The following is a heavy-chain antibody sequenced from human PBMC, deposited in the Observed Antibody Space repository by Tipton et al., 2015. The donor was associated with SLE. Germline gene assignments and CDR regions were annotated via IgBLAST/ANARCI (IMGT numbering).Heavy chain of an antibody. Sequence: TLSLTCSVSGGSISSSSYYWGWIRQPPGKGLEWTGSIYYSGSTSYNPSLKSRVTISVDTSKNQFSLKLSSVTAADTAVYYRARGYYDFWSGYYIGNWFDPWGQGTLVTVSS. V-gene: IGHV4-39*07. CDR2: IYYSGST. CDR1: GGSISSSSYY. D-gene: IGHD3-3*01. J-gene: IGHJ5*02. CDR3: ARGYYDFWSGYYIGNWFDP.